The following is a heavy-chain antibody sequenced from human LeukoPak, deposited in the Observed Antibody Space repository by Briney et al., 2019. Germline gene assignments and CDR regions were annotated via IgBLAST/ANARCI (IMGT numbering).Heavy chain of an antibody. Sequence: GGSLRLSCAASGFTFSNYWMSWVRQAPGKGLEWVGRIKTKTDGGTTAYAAPVKGRFTISRDDSKNTVYLQMNSLKTEDTAVYYCTTDTQADYWGQGALVTVSS. CDR3: TTDTQADY. V-gene: IGHV3-15*01. CDR2: IKTKTDGGTT. J-gene: IGHJ4*02. CDR1: GFTFSNYW.